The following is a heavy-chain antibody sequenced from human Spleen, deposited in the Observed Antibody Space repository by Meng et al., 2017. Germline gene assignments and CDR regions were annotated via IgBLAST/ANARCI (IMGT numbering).Heavy chain of an antibody. V-gene: IGHV4-34*09. CDR3: ACSGSSCYSLLVSPP. J-gene: IGHJ5*02. CDR1: GASLSTYY. D-gene: IGHD2-15*01. CDR2: TNHRGST. Sequence: QLQLQESGSGLVKPSQTLSLTCAVPGASLSTYYWGWIRQSPGKGLQWIGETNHRGSTKYNPSLKSRVTISVDTSKNQFSLKLTSVTAADSAVYYCACSGSSCYSLLVSPPWGQGTLVTVSS.